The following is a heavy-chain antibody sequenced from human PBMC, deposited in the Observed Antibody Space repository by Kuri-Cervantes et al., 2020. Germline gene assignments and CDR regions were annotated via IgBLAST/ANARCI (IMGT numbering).Heavy chain of an antibody. J-gene: IGHJ5*02. CDR2: INPSGGST. CDR1: GYTFTSYA. V-gene: IGHV1-46*01. CDR3: ARVERVPRFDP. Sequence: ASVKVSCKASGYTFTSYAMHWVRQAPGQRLEWMGIINPSGGSTTYAQKFQGRVTMTRDTSTSTVYMELSSLRSEDTAVYYCARVERVPRFDPWGQGTLVTVSS.